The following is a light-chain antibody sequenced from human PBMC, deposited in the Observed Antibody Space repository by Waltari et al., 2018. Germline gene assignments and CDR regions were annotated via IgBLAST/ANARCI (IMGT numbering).Light chain of an antibody. Sequence: IQMTQSPSSLSASVGDRVSITCRASQDIKTFLAWYQQAPGESPKLLLYSVSTLETGVPSRFSGSASGADYTLTIDSLQPDDFATYYCLQYHTTPQTFGQGTRVDVK. V-gene: IGKV1-NL1*01. CDR1: QDIKTF. CDR2: SVS. J-gene: IGKJ1*01. CDR3: LQYHTTPQT.